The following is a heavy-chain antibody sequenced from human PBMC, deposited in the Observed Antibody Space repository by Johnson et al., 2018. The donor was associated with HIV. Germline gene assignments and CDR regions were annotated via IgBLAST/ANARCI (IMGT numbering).Heavy chain of an antibody. V-gene: IGHV3-30*04. D-gene: IGHD6-19*01. CDR1: GFTFSSYS. CDR3: ARGKDMAGTGAFDI. J-gene: IGHJ3*02. Sequence: QVQLVESGGGVVQPGRSQRLSCAASGFTFSSYSIHWVRQAPGKGLEWVAAISYDGSNKYYVDSVKGRFTLSRDNYKTTLYLQMNSLRAGETAVYFCARGKDMAGTGAFDIWGQGTMVTVSS. CDR2: ISYDGSNK.